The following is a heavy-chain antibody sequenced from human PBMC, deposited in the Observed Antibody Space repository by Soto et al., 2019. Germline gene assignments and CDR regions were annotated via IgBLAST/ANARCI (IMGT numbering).Heavy chain of an antibody. D-gene: IGHD1-1*01. Sequence: QVQLVKSWGDVVQPGGSLRLSCVASGFIFGTYAMHWVRRAPGKGLELVALISYDAKNKYYGESVKGRFTISRDNSRNTLYLQMTSLRTEDTAVYYCARGTDSGVWGQGTMVTVFS. CDR1: GFIFGTYA. J-gene: IGHJ6*02. CDR2: ISYDAKNK. V-gene: IGHV3-30*04. CDR3: ARGTDSGV.